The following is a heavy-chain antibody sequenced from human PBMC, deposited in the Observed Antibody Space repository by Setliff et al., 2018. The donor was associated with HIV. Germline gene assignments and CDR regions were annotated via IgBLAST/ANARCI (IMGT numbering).Heavy chain of an antibody. J-gene: IGHJ4*02. Sequence: GASVKVSCKLSGYTLTELSMHWVRQAPGEGLEWMGGFDPEDGETIYAEKFQGRVTMTEDTATDTAYMELRSLRSDDTAMYYCARKYTGGPLDYWGQGTLVTVSS. V-gene: IGHV1-24*01. CDR2: FDPEDGET. D-gene: IGHD6-19*01. CDR1: GYTLTELS. CDR3: ARKYTGGPLDY.